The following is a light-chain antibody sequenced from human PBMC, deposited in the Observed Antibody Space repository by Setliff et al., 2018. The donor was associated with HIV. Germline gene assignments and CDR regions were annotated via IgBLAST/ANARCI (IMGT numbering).Light chain of an antibody. V-gene: IGKV2-30*02. J-gene: IGKJ1*01. CDR1: QSLLHTDGNTY. Sequence: DAVLSQSPLSLPVTLGQPASISCRSSQSLLHTDGNTYLNWFHQRPGQSPRRLIYQVSYRDSGVPDRFSGSGSGTDFTLKISRVEAEDVGIFYCMRGTRPWTFGQGTKVDIK. CDR3: MRGTRPWT. CDR2: QVS.